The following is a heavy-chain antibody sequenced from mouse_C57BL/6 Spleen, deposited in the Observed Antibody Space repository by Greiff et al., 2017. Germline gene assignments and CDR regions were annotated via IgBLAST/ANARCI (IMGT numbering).Heavy chain of an antibody. Sequence: QVQLKESGPELVKPGASVKISCKASGYAFSSSWMNWVKQRPGKGLEWIGRIYPGDGDTNYNGKFKGKATLTADKSSSTAYMQLSSLTSEDSAVYFCARGSYDGYTRYFDVWGTGTTVTVSS. V-gene: IGHV1-82*01. J-gene: IGHJ1*03. CDR3: ARGSYDGYTRYFDV. D-gene: IGHD2-3*01. CDR1: GYAFSSSW. CDR2: IYPGDGDT.